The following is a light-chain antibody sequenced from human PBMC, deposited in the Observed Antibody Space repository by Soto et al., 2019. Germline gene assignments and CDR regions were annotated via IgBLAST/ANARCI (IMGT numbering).Light chain of an antibody. V-gene: IGLV7-46*01. CDR3: LLSYDGVRV. CDR1: TGPVTSGHY. Sequence: AVVTQEPSLTVSPRGTVTLTCDSSTGPVTSGHYPYWLQQKPGQVPRTLIYDTNNKHSWTPARFSGSLLGGKAALTLSGAQPEDEADYYCLLSYDGVRVFGGGTKLTVL. CDR2: DTN. J-gene: IGLJ3*02.